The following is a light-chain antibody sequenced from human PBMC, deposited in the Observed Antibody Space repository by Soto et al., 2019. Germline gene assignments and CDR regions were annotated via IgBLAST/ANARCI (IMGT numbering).Light chain of an antibody. V-gene: IGKV3-15*01. Sequence: EIVMTQSPATLSVSPGERVTLSCRASQSVSNNLVWYQQKPGQAPRLLMYGSSIRATGIPARFSGSGSGTEFTLTISSLQSEDFAVYYCQQHNKWPQITLGQGTRLEIK. J-gene: IGKJ5*01. CDR1: QSVSNN. CDR2: GSS. CDR3: QQHNKWPQIT.